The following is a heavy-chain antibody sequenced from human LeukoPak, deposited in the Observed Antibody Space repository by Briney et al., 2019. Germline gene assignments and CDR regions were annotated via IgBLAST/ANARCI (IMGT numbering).Heavy chain of an antibody. CDR3: ARWGAGSRHFDL. D-gene: IGHD6-19*01. CDR1: GGSISSYY. Sequence: SETLSLTCTVSGGSISSYYWNWIRQPPEKGLEWIGYISYSGSTNYNPSLNSRITISVDTSKNQFPLNLNSVTAADTAVYYCARWGAGSRHFDLWGRGTLVTVSS. J-gene: IGHJ2*01. CDR2: ISYSGST. V-gene: IGHV4-59*01.